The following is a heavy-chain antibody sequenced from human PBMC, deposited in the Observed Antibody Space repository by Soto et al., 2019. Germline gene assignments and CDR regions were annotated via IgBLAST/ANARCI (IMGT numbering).Heavy chain of an antibody. V-gene: IGHV1-2*02. CDR1: GYTFTGYY. CDR2: INPNSGGT. CDR3: ARTIGGNWFDP. D-gene: IGHD3-10*01. J-gene: IGHJ5*02. Sequence: ASVKVSCKASGYTFTGYYMHWVQQAPGQGLEWMGWINPNSGGTNYAQKFQGRVTMTRDTSISTAYMKLSRLRSDDTAVYYCARTIGGNWFDPWGQGTLVTVYS.